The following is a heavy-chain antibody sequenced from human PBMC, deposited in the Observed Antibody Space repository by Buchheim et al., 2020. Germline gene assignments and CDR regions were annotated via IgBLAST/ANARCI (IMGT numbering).Heavy chain of an antibody. CDR3: VRNGWYSIDY. Sequence: QVQMQESGPGLVKPSGTLSLTCTVSGDSVSNDNCWSWVRQSPEKGLEWIGEIYHTGDTNYNPSLKSRVTISVDKSQNQFSLNLHSVTAADTAVYFCVRNGWYSIDYWGQGTL. D-gene: IGHD6-19*01. CDR1: GDSVSNDNC. J-gene: IGHJ4*02. CDR2: IYHTGDT. V-gene: IGHV4-4*02.